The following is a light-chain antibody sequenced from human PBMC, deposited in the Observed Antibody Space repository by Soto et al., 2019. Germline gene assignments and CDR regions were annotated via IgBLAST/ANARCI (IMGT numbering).Light chain of an antibody. CDR2: DAS. Sequence: DIQMTQSPSSLSASVGDRVTITCQASQDISNYLNWYQQKPGKAPKLLIYDASNLETGVPSRFSGSGSGTDFTVTISILQPEDIATYYCQQYDNLPPYAFGQGTKLEIK. V-gene: IGKV1-33*01. J-gene: IGKJ2*01. CDR3: QQYDNLPPYA. CDR1: QDISNY.